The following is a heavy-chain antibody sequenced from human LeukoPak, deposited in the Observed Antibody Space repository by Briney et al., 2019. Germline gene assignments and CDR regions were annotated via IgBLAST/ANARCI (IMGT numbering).Heavy chain of an antibody. CDR1: GGSLSSYY. J-gene: IGHJ4*02. CDR3: ARQSPGFMIAGYFDY. Sequence: PSETLSLTCTVSGGSLSSYYWSWIRQPPGKGLEWIGEIFHEGLTNYNPSLKSRATISIDKSKSQFSLRLTSVTAADTAVYYCARQSPGFMIAGYFDYWAQGTLVTVSS. V-gene: IGHV4-59*08. D-gene: IGHD3-16*01. CDR2: IFHEGLT.